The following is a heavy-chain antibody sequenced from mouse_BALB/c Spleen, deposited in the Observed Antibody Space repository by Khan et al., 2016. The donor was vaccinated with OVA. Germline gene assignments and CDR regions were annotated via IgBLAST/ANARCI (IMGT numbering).Heavy chain of an antibody. Sequence: QVQLQQSGAELVRPGASVKLSCEASGYTFTNYWVNWIKQSPEQGLEWFGRIDPYDSETHYNQNFKDKAILTVDKSSSTAYMQLSSLTSEDSAVYFCARNPFAYWGQGTLVTVSA. CDR3: ARNPFAY. J-gene: IGHJ3*01. CDR2: IDPYDSET. V-gene: IGHV1-52*01. CDR1: GYTFTNYW.